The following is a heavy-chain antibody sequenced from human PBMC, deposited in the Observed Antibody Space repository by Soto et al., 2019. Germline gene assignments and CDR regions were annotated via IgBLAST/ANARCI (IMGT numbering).Heavy chain of an antibody. CDR1: GGTFSSYA. CDR2: IIPISGTT. Sequence: QVQLVQSGAEVKKPGSSVKVSCKASGGTFSSYAISWVRQAPGQGLEWMGGIIPISGTTNYAQKFQGRVTIHADECTSTAYLELSGLRSDDTAVYYGARVYGGYDSRFLGEFDYWGQGTLVTVFS. J-gene: IGHJ4*02. D-gene: IGHD3-16*01. CDR3: ARVYGGYDSRFLGEFDY. V-gene: IGHV1-69*01.